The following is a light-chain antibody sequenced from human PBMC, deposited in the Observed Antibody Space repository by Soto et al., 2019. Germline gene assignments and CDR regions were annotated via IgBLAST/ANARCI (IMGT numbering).Light chain of an antibody. Sequence: QSALTQPASVSGSPGQSITISCTGTSSDVGGYNYVSWYQQHPGKAPKLMIYDVSNRPSGVSNRFSSSKSGNTASLTISGLQADDEADYYCSSYTSSSTGVFGGGTKLTVL. V-gene: IGLV2-14*01. CDR1: SSDVGGYNY. J-gene: IGLJ2*01. CDR3: SSYTSSSTGV. CDR2: DVS.